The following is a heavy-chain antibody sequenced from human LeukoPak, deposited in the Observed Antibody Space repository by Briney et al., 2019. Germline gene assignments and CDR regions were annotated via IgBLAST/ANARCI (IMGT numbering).Heavy chain of an antibody. CDR2: IIPIFGTA. CDR1: GGTFSSYA. CDR3: ARGAMVRGDGYYFHY. D-gene: IGHD3-10*01. V-gene: IGHV1-69*05. J-gene: IGHJ4*02. Sequence: GASVKVSCKTSGGTFSSYAISWVRQTPGQGLEWMGGIIPIFGTANYAQKFQGRVTITTDESTSTAYMELSSLRSEDTAVYYCARGAMVRGDGYYFHYWGQGTLVTVSS.